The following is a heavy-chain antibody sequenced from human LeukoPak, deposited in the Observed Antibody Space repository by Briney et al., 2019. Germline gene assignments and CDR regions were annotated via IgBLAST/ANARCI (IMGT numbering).Heavy chain of an antibody. CDR3: AKWGYDSSGYYYKKTYYFDY. CDR2: ISGSGGST. D-gene: IGHD3-22*01. V-gene: IGHV3-23*01. CDR1: GFTFRNYG. Sequence: SGGSLRLSCAASGFTFRNYGMHWIRQAPGKGLEWVSAISGSGGSTYYADSVKGRFTISRDNSKNTLYLQMNSLRAEDTAVYYCAKWGYDSSGYYYKKTYYFDYWGQGTLVTVSS. J-gene: IGHJ4*02.